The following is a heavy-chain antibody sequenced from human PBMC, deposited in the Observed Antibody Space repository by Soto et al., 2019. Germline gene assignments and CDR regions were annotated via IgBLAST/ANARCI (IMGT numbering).Heavy chain of an antibody. CDR2: ISGSGGST. CDR3: AYSSTPFDY. J-gene: IGHJ4*02. Sequence: PGGSQRLSYAASGFTFSSHAVSWVRQAPGKGLEWVSAISGSGGSTYYADSVKGRFTISRDNSKNTLYLQMNSLRAEDTAVYYCAYSSTPFDYRGQGTLVTVSS. V-gene: IGHV3-23*01. CDR1: GFTFSSHA. D-gene: IGHD6-13*01.